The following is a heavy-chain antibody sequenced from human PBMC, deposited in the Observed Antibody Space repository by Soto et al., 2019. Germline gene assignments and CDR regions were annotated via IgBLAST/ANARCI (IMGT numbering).Heavy chain of an antibody. CDR3: AKGLAIVLVPAAMNYYYGMDV. J-gene: IGHJ6*02. D-gene: IGHD2-2*01. CDR2: LSYDGSNK. CDR1: GFTFSSYG. V-gene: IGHV3-30*18. Sequence: QVQLVESGGGVVQPGRSLRLSCAASGFTFSSYGMHWVRQAPGKGLEWVAVLSYDGSNKYYADSVKGRFTISRDNSKNTLYLQMNSLRAEDTAVYYCAKGLAIVLVPAAMNYYYGMDVWGQGTTVTVSS.